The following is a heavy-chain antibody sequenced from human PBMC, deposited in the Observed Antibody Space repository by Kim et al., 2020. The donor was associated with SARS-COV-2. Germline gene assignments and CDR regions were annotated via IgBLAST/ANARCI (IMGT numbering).Heavy chain of an antibody. Sequence: GGSLRLSCAASGFTFSSYAMHWVRQAPGKGLEWVAVISYDGSNKYYADSVKGRFTISRDNSKNTLYLQMNSLRAEDTAVYYCAREGIAVADLFDYWGQGT. D-gene: IGHD6-19*01. CDR3: AREGIAVADLFDY. J-gene: IGHJ4*02. V-gene: IGHV3-30*04. CDR2: ISYDGSNK. CDR1: GFTFSSYA.